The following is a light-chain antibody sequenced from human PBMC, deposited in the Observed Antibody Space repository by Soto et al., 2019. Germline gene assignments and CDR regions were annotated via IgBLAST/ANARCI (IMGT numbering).Light chain of an antibody. CDR2: DVS. V-gene: IGKV1-5*01. Sequence: DIQMTQSPSTLSASVGDRVTITCRASQSISSWLAWYQQKPGKAPKLLIYDVSSLESGVPSRFSGSGSGTEFNIIISSLQPDDFATYYCQQYNSYPYTFGQGTKREIK. CDR3: QQYNSYPYT. J-gene: IGKJ2*01. CDR1: QSISSW.